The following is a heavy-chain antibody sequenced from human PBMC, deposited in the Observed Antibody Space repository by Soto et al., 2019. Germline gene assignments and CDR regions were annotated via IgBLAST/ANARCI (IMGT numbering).Heavy chain of an antibody. J-gene: IGHJ4*02. CDR3: AREKMAAAGCFDY. CDR2: ITTSGST. Sequence: QVQLVESGGGLVKPGGSLRLSCAASGFTFSDFYMSWVRQAPGKGLEWVSYITTSGSTNYADSVRGRFTISRDNPKNSLFLQMDRLKVEDTAVYYCAREKMAAAGCFDYWGQGILVTVSS. V-gene: IGHV3-11*05. CDR1: GFTFSDFY. D-gene: IGHD2-15*01.